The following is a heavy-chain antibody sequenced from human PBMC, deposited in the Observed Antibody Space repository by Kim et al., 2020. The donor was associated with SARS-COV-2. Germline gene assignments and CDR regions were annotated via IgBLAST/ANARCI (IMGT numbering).Heavy chain of an antibody. CDR1: GGSISSSSYY. CDR2: IYYSGST. CDR3: ARAGYSYPPWFDP. J-gene: IGHJ5*02. D-gene: IGHD5-18*01. Sequence: SETLSLTCTVSGGSISSSSYYWGWIRQPPGKGLEWIGSIYYSGSTYYNPSLKSRVTISVDTSKNQFSLKLSSVTAADTAVYYCARAGYSYPPWFDPWGQGTLVTVSS. V-gene: IGHV4-39*01.